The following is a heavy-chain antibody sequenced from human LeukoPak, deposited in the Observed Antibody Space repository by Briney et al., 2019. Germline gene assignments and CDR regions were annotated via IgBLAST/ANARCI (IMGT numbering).Heavy chain of an antibody. J-gene: IGHJ5*02. CDR1: GFTFSSYS. V-gene: IGHV3-21*01. Sequence: GGSLRLSCAASGFTFSSYSMNWVRQAPGKGLEWVSSISSSSSYIYYADSVKGRFTISRDNAKNSLYLQMNSLRAEDTAVYYCARERDYGGNLFDPWGQGTLVTVSS. CDR2: ISSSSSYI. CDR3: ARERDYGGNLFDP. D-gene: IGHD4-23*01.